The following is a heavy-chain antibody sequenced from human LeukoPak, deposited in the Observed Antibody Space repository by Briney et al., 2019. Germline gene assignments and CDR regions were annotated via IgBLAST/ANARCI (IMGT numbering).Heavy chain of an antibody. V-gene: IGHV3-11*04. CDR1: GFTFSDYY. CDR2: ISGSGSII. J-gene: IGHJ4*02. CDR3: ARDAASYDSSGYYSY. Sequence: GGSLRLSCAASGFTFSDYYMSWIRQAPGKGLEWVSYISGSGSIIYYADSVKGRFTISRDNAKNSLYLQMNSLRAEDTAVYYCARDAASYDSSGYYSYWGQGTLVTVSS. D-gene: IGHD3-22*01.